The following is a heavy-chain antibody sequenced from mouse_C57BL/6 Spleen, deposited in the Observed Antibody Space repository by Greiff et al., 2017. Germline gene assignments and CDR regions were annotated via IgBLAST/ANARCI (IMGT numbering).Heavy chain of an antibody. CDR3: AISTMVTTDYAMDY. CDR1: GYSFTDYN. CDR2: INPNYGTT. J-gene: IGHJ4*01. D-gene: IGHD2-2*01. V-gene: IGHV1-39*01. Sequence: EVQLQQSGPELVKPGASVTISCKASGYSFTDYNMNWVKQSNGKSLEWIGVINPNYGTTSYNQKFKGKATLTVDQSSSTAYMQLNSLTSEDSAVYYCAISTMVTTDYAMDYWGQGTSVTVSS.